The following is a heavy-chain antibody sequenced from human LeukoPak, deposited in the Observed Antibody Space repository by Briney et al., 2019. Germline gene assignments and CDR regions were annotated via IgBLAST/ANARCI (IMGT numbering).Heavy chain of an antibody. J-gene: IGHJ4*02. CDR2: MWSDGTKK. D-gene: IGHD3-22*01. Sequence: GGSLRLSCAASGFTVSSNYMSWVRQAPGKGLEWVAVMWSDGTKKYYADSVKGRFTVSRDTSKHTLYLQMSSLRAEDTAVYFCARDDDTTGRYSRFDYWGQGTLVTVSS. V-gene: IGHV3-33*08. CDR1: GFTVSSNY. CDR3: ARDDDTTGRYSRFDY.